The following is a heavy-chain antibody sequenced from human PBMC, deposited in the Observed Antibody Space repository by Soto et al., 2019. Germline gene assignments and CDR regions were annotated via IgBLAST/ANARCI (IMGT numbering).Heavy chain of an antibody. J-gene: IGHJ5*02. CDR1: GFTFSSYA. V-gene: IGHV3-30-3*01. CDR3: ARDERRDSSGWYMVSGWFDP. D-gene: IGHD6-19*01. CDR2: ISYDGSNK. Sequence: QVQLVESGGGVVQPGRSLRLSCAASGFTFSSYAMHWVRQAPGKGLEWVAVISYDGSNKYYADSVKGRFTISRDNSKNTMYLQVNSLRAEDTAVYYCARDERRDSSGWYMVSGWFDPWGQGTLVTVSS.